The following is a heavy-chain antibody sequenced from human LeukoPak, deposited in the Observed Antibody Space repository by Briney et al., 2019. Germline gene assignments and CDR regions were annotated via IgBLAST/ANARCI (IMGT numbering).Heavy chain of an antibody. CDR3: ARVNIAVATFDC. D-gene: IGHD6-19*01. CDR1: KFIFNTYW. V-gene: IGHV3-7*01. J-gene: IGHJ4*02. CDR2: IKEDGSET. Sequence: GGSLRLSCAASKFIFNTYWMTWVRQAPGKGLEWVANIKEDGSETYYVDSVKGRFTISRDNAKNSLYLQMNSLKVEDTAMYYCARVNIAVATFDCWGQGTLVTVSS.